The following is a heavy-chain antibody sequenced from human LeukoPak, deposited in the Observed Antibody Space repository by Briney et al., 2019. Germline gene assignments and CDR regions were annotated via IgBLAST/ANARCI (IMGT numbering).Heavy chain of an antibody. CDR2: ISAYNGNT. CDR3: ARDGYCSSTSCYTGFLDY. V-gene: IGHV1-18*01. CDR1: GYTFTSYG. J-gene: IGHJ4*02. D-gene: IGHD2-2*02. Sequence: ASVKVSCEASGYTFTSYGISWVRQAPGQGLEWMGWISAYNGNTNYAQKLQGRVTMTTDTSTSTAYMELRSLRSDDTAVYYCARDGYCSSTSCYTGFLDYWGQGTLVTVSS.